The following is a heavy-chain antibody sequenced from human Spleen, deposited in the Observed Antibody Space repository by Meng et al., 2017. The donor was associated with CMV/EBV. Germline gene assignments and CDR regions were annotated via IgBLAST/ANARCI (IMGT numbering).Heavy chain of an antibody. CDR2: IIPILGIA. D-gene: IGHD2-8*01. CDR3: ARGGPDCTNGVCPAYWYFDL. CDR1: GGTFSSYT. J-gene: IGHJ2*01. V-gene: IGHV1-69*02. Sequence: SVKVSCKASGGTFSSYTISWVRQAPGQGLEWMGRIIPILGIANYAQKFQGRVTITADKSTSTAYMELSSLRSEDTAVYYCARGGPDCTNGVCPAYWYFDLWGRGTLVPSPQ.